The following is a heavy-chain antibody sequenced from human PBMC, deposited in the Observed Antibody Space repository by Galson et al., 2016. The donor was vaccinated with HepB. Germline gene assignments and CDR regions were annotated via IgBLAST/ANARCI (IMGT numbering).Heavy chain of an antibody. CDR1: GYTFTNDY. V-gene: IGHV1-46*01. CDR2: IILSDGAT. J-gene: IGHJ4*02. D-gene: IGHD2-8*01. CDR3: ARDNGHHSFDY. Sequence: SVKVSCKAPGYTFTNDYMHWVRQAPGQGLEWMGRIILSDGATIHAQKFQGRVTMTRDMSTSAVFLKLSSLGSDDTALYYCARDNGHHSFDYWGQGTLVTVSS.